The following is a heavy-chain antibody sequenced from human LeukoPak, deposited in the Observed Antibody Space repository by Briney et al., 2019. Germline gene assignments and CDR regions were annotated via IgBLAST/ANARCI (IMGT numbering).Heavy chain of an antibody. CDR3: ARVVNYGSGSYIGSDAFDI. V-gene: IGHV3-66*01. D-gene: IGHD3-10*01. CDR1: GFTVSSNY. Sequence: GGSLRLSCAASGFTVSSNYMSWVRQAPGKGLEWVSVIYSGGSTYYADSVKGRFTISRDNSKNTLYLQTNSLRAEDTAVYYCARVVNYGSGSYIGSDAFDIWGQGTMVTVSS. CDR2: IYSGGST. J-gene: IGHJ3*02.